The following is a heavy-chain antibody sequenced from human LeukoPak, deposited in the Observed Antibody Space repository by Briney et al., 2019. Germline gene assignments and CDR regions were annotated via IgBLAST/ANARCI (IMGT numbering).Heavy chain of an antibody. J-gene: IGHJ4*02. Sequence: SETLSLTCSVSGGSISSTSCYWGWIRQPPGKGLEWIGGIYYSGSTNYNPSLKSRVTISVDTSKNQFSLKLSSVTAADTAVYYCARDLNIRGSRRGVTTRGLPDYWGQGTLVTVSS. CDR3: ARDLNIRGSRRGVTTRGLPDY. D-gene: IGHD4-11*01. V-gene: IGHV4-39*07. CDR1: GGSISSTSCY. CDR2: IYYSGST.